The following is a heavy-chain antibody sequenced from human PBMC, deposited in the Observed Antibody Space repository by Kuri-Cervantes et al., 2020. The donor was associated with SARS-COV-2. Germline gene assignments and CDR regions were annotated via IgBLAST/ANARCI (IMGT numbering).Heavy chain of an antibody. J-gene: IGHJ4*02. CDR3: AREYSSGWLNIDY. D-gene: IGHD6-19*01. CDR1: GGTFSSYA. Sequence: SVKVSCKASGGTFSSYAISWVRQAPGQGLEWMGRIIPIFGTANYAQKFQGRVTITADKSTSTAYMGLSSLRSEDTAVYYCAREYSSGWLNIDYWGQGTLVTVSS. V-gene: IGHV1-69*06. CDR2: IIPIFGTA.